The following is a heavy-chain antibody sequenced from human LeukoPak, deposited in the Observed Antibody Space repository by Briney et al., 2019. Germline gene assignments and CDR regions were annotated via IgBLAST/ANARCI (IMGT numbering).Heavy chain of an antibody. Sequence: PSETLSLTCTVSGGSISSSSYYWGWIRQPPGKGLEWIGTIFYSGSTYYNPSLNSRVTILVDVSKNQFSLKLSSVTAADTAVYYCARDRRDGDYSPKNWFDPWGQGTLVTVSS. D-gene: IGHD4-17*01. CDR2: IFYSGST. CDR1: GGSISSSSYY. CDR3: ARDRRDGDYSPKNWFDP. J-gene: IGHJ5*02. V-gene: IGHV4-39*07.